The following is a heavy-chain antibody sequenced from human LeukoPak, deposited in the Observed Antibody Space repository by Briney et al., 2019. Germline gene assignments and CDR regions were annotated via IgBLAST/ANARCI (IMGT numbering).Heavy chain of an antibody. V-gene: IGHV4-38-2*01. CDR1: GYSISSGYY. Sequence: PSETLSLTCAVSGYSISSGYYWGWIRQPPGKGLEWIGSIYYSGSTYYNPSLKSRVTISVDTSKNQFSLKLSSVTAADTAVYYCARGDDSSGYSFDYWGQGTPVTVSS. CDR3: ARGDDSSGYSFDY. D-gene: IGHD3-22*01. CDR2: IYYSGST. J-gene: IGHJ4*02.